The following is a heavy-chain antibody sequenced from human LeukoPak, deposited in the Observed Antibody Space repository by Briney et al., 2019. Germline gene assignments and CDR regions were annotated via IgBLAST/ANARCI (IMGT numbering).Heavy chain of an antibody. J-gene: IGHJ6*02. CDR3: AREWIQLWLSSGDYYGMDV. D-gene: IGHD5-18*01. V-gene: IGHV3-11*04. CDR1: GFIFSDYY. CDR2: ISGSGTTI. Sequence: GGSLRLSCVASGFIFSDYYVTWIRQAPGKGLEWVSYISGSGTTIYYAGSVKGRFTVPRDNAKNSLYLQMNSLRAEDTAVYYCAREWIQLWLSSGDYYGMDVWGQGTTVTVSS.